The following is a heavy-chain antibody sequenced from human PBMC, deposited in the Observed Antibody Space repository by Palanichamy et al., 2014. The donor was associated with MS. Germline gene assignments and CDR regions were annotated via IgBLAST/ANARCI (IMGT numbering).Heavy chain of an antibody. D-gene: IGHD1-26*01. J-gene: IGHJ2*01. CDR2: IYSNGNT. CDR1: GGSISSGGYL. Sequence: QVQLQESGPGLVEPSQTLSLTCTVSGGSISSGGYLWTWIRQPAGKGLEWIGRIYSNGNTHYSPSLKSRLIISMDTSNNHFSLKLSSVTAADTAVYYCSREGSGGTYYLPFDLWGRGTLVTVSS. CDR3: SREGSGGTYYLPFDL. V-gene: IGHV4-61*02.